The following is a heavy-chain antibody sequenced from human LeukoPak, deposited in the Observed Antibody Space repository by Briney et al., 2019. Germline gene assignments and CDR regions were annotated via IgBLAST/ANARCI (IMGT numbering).Heavy chain of an antibody. V-gene: IGHV3-53*01. D-gene: IGHD2/OR15-2a*01. CDR3: AKDLSLSAPNWFDP. CDR2: IFNGGST. Sequence: GGSLRLSCAASGFAVSSNHMNWVRQAPGKGLEWVSVIFNGGSTYYADSVKGRFTISRDNSKNTLYLQMNSLRAEDTAVYYCAKDLSLSAPNWFDPWGQGTLVTVSS. J-gene: IGHJ5*02. CDR1: GFAVSSNH.